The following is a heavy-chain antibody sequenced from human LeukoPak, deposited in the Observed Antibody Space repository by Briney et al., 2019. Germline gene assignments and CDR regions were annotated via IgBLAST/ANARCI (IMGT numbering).Heavy chain of an antibody. J-gene: IGHJ5*02. CDR3: TTDHSTYYDSSGTGSYH. D-gene: IGHD3-22*01. CDR1: GFTFSNAW. Sequence: GGSLRLSCAASGFTFSNAWMNWVRQAPGKGLEWVGHIKSKSDGGTTDYAAPVKGRFTISRDDSKNTLYVQMNSLKTEDTAVYYCTTDHSTYYDSSGTGSYHWGQGTLVTVSS. V-gene: IGHV3-15*01. CDR2: IKSKSDGGTT.